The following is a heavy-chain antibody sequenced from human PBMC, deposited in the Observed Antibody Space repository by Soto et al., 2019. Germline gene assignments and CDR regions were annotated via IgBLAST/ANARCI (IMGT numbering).Heavy chain of an antibody. J-gene: IGHJ5*02. D-gene: IGHD1-1*01. CDR2: IFHAGNI. Sequence: QLQLQESGSGLVKPSQTLSLTCTVSGGSLSSGGYAWSWIRQPPGKGLEWIGYIFHAGNIYYNPSLKSRVRMSVDTSKNQFSLELMSVTAADTATYFCARDGGTGGWFDPWGPGTLVTVSS. V-gene: IGHV4-30-2*01. CDR1: GGSLSSGGYA. CDR3: ARDGGTGGWFDP.